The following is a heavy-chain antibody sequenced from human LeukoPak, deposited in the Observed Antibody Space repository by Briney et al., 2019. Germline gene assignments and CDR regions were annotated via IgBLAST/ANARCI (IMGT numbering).Heavy chain of an antibody. CDR3: TRGCSSTNCFVDS. CDR2: IRDKAYGGTT. Sequence: PGGSLRLSCTASGFTFGDYAMGWFRQAPGKGLEWVSLIRDKAYGGTTEYAASVKGRFTISRDDSKNIAYLQVNSLKTEDTGVYYCTRGCSSTNCFVDSWGQGTLVTVSS. J-gene: IGHJ4*02. CDR1: GFTFGDYA. V-gene: IGHV3-49*03. D-gene: IGHD2-2*01.